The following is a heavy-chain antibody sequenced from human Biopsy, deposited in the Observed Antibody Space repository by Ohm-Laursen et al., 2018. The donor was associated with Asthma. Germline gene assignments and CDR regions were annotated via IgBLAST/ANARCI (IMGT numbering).Heavy chain of an antibody. CDR2: ISYDGGNK. V-gene: IGHV3-30*03. CDR1: GFTFSIYY. D-gene: IGHD4-23*01. Sequence: SLRLSCSASGFTFSIYYIHWVRQALGKGLEWVAVISYDGGNKFYGDSVKGRFTLSRDNSRNTLYLQMNSLRVEDTAIYYCARTHERWTSIQDDALDIWGQGTMVIVSS. CDR3: ARTHERWTSIQDDALDI. J-gene: IGHJ3*02.